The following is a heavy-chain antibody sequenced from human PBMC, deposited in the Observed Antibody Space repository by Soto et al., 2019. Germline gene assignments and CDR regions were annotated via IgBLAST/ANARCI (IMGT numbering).Heavy chain of an antibody. Sequence: ASVKVSCKASGYTFTSYGISWVRQAPGQGLEWMGWISAYNGNTNYAQKLQGRVTMTTDTSTSTAYMGLRSLRSDDTAVYYCARVERYDFWSGPRPYYYGMDVWGQGTTVTVSS. J-gene: IGHJ6*02. CDR1: GYTFTSYG. D-gene: IGHD3-3*01. CDR2: ISAYNGNT. CDR3: ARVERYDFWSGPRPYYYGMDV. V-gene: IGHV1-18*01.